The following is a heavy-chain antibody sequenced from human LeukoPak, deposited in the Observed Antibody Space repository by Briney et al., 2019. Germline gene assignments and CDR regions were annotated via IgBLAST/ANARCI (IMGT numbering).Heavy chain of an antibody. V-gene: IGHV3-7*05. CDR3: ARGKYYFDY. J-gene: IGHJ4*02. CDR2: IKKDGSVE. CDR1: GLTFSFYW. Sequence: GGAVRLSCAASGLTFSFYWMSWVRQAPGKGLEWVANIKKDGSVEYYVDSVKGRFTISRDNAKNSLFLQLDSLRAEDTAVYYCARGKYYFDYWGQGTLVIAS.